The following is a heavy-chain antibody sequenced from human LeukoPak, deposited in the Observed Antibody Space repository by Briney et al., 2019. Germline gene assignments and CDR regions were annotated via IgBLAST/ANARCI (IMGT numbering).Heavy chain of an antibody. CDR2: ISSSSSTI. D-gene: IGHD2-2*01. V-gene: IGHV3-48*02. CDR1: GFTFSTYA. CDR3: ARSCSTRCYD. J-gene: IGHJ4*02. Sequence: QSGGSLRLSCAASGFTFSTYAMSWVRQAPGKGLEWLSYISSSSSTIHYADSVKGRFTISRDNVKNALYLQMNSLRDEDTAVYYCARSCSTRCYDWGQGTLVTVSS.